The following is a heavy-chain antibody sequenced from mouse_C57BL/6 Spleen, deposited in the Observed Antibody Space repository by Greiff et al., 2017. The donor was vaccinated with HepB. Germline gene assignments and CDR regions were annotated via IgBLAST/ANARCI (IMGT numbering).Heavy chain of an antibody. J-gene: IGHJ2*01. CDR3: ARDDDSYYFDY. D-gene: IGHD2-4*01. CDR2: ISDGGSYT. CDR1: GFTFSSYA. V-gene: IGHV5-4*01. Sequence: EVHLVESGGGLVKPGGSLKLSCAASGFTFSSYAMSWVRQTPEKRLEWVATISDGGSYTYYPANVKGRFTISRDNAKNNLYLQMSHLKSEDTAMYYCARDDDSYYFDYWGQGTPLTVSS.